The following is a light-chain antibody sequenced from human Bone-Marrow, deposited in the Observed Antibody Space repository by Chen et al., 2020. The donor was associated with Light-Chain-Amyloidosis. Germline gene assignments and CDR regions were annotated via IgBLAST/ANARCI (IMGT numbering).Light chain of an antibody. V-gene: IGLV1-47*01. CDR1: SCNIGINY. J-gene: IGLJ1*01. CDR2: RNN. CDR3: AAWECSLSGYV. Sequence: QSVLTQPPSASGTPGQRVTISCSGPSCNIGINYVYWYQHFPGAAPNLLIHRNNQRPAGVPSRVAASRSDPSAFLAVGWLLSEDEAYYYCAAWECSLSGYVFGTGTKVIFL.